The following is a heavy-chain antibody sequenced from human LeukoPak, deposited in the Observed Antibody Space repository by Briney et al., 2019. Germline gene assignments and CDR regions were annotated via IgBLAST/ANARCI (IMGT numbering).Heavy chain of an antibody. CDR3: ARDPYSGNYGAYYYYYMDV. D-gene: IGHD1-26*01. CDR1: GFTFSSYD. V-gene: IGHV3-21*06. CDR2: ITSSSSYI. Sequence: GGSLRLSCAASGFTFSSYDMNWVRQAPGKGLEWVSSITSSSSYIYYADSVKGRFTISRDNAKNSLYLQMDSLRVEDTAEYYCARDPYSGNYGAYYYYYMDVWGKGTTVTVSS. J-gene: IGHJ6*03.